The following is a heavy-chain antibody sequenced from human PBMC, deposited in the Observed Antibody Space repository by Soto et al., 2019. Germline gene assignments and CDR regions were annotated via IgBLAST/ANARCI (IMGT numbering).Heavy chain of an antibody. CDR2: INHSGST. J-gene: IGHJ6*03. CDR1: GGSFSGYY. Sequence: ASETLSLTCTVYGGSFSGYYWSWIRQPPGKGLEWIGEINHSGSTNYNPSLKSRVTISVDTSKNQFSLKLSSVTAADTAVYYCARGHPRIVVVPAATLYYYYMDVWGKGTTVTVSS. CDR3: ARGHPRIVVVPAATLYYYYMDV. V-gene: IGHV4-34*01. D-gene: IGHD2-2*01.